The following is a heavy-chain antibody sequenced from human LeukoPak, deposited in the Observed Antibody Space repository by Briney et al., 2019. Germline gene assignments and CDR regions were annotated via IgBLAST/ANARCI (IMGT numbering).Heavy chain of an antibody. CDR3: ARVRDGYNYPPFDF. J-gene: IGHJ4*02. CDR1: GSNFNDYS. CDR2: LSSSGNSI. V-gene: IGHV3-11*04. Sequence: GGSLRLSCEASGSNFNDYSMSWVRQAPGKGLEWVSFLSSSGNSIYYADSVRGRFTISRDRAKKSLYLQMNSLRDEDTAVYYCARVRDGYNYPPFDFWGQGTLVTVSS. D-gene: IGHD5-24*01.